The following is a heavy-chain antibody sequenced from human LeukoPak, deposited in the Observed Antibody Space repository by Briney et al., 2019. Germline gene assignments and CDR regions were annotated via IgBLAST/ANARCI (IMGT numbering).Heavy chain of an antibody. CDR3: ARDKGTSYLSSFDY. Sequence: ASVKVSCKASASTFTIYAVHRVRRAPGQGLEWMGWISTGNGNTRYSQGFKDRITISRDTSASTVYMELRGLRAADTAVYYCARDKGTSYLSSFDYWGQGTLVTVSS. J-gene: IGHJ4*02. CDR1: ASTFTIYA. D-gene: IGHD6-6*01. CDR2: ISTGNGNT. V-gene: IGHV1-3*03.